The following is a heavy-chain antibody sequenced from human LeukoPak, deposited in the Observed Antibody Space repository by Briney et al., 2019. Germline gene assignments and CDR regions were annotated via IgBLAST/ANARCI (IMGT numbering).Heavy chain of an antibody. V-gene: IGHV3-33*01. CDR2: IWYDGSIK. D-gene: IGHD3-22*01. Sequence: GGSLRLSCAASGFIFSRHGMHWVRQAPGKGLDWVAIIWYDGSIKYYADSVKGRFTISRDNSKNTLYLQMNSLRVEDTAVYYCARAAHSSGHYDYWGQGTLVTVSS. J-gene: IGHJ4*02. CDR3: ARAAHSSGHYDY. CDR1: GFIFSRHG.